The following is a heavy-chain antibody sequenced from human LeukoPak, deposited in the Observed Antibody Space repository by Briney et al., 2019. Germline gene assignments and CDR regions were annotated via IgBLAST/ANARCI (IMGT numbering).Heavy chain of an antibody. CDR3: ARAVSYYYGSGSSAYYMDV. Sequence: PSETLSLTCTVSGGSISSYYWSWIRQAPGKGLEWIGYIYYSGSTNYNPSLKSRVTISVDTSKNQFSLKLSSVTAADTAVYYCARAVSYYYGSGSSAYYMDVWGKGTTVTISS. CDR1: GGSISSYY. CDR2: IYYSGST. J-gene: IGHJ6*03. D-gene: IGHD3-10*01. V-gene: IGHV4-59*01.